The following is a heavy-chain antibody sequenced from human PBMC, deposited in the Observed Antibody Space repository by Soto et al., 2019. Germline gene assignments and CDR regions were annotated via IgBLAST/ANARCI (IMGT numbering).Heavy chain of an antibody. J-gene: IGHJ4*02. CDR1: VASINTCY. CDR3: ARVRNSRDIDY. Sequence: SELQSLTCNFSVASINTCYWSWIRQPPQKGLEWIVYIFHRGSTTYNPSLKSRVTISIDASKKYFSLRLNSVTAADTAVYYCARVRNSRDIDYWGQGIRVTVSS. D-gene: IGHD3-22*01. V-gene: IGHV4-59*12. CDR2: IFHRGST.